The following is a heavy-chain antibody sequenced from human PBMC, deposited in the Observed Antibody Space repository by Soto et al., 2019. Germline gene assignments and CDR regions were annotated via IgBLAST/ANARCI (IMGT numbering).Heavy chain of an antibody. D-gene: IGHD1-1*01. CDR3: ARGRDGYAFDI. V-gene: IGHV1-69*13. J-gene: IGHJ3*02. Sequence: SVKVSCKASGGTFSIYAISCVLQSPGQGLDWMGGIIPIFGTANYAQKFQGRVTITADESTSTAYMELSSLRSEDTAVYYCARGRDGYAFDIWGQGTMVTVSS. CDR1: GGTFSIYA. CDR2: IIPIFGTA.